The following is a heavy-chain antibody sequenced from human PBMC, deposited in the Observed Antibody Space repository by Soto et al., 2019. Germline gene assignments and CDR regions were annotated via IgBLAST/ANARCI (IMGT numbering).Heavy chain of an antibody. J-gene: IGHJ4*02. CDR3: ARLPGYSYGYGFDY. Sequence: SETLSLTCTVSGGSISSGGYYWSWIRQHPGKGLEWIGYIYYSGSTYYNPSLKSRVTISVDTSKNQFSLMLSSVTAADTAVYYCARLPGYSYGYGFDYWGQGTLVTVSS. CDR1: GGSISSGGYY. V-gene: IGHV4-31*03. D-gene: IGHD5-18*01. CDR2: IYYSGST.